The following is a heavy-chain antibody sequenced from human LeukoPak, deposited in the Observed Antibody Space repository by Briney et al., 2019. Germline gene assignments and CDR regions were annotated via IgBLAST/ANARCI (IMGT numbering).Heavy chain of an antibody. V-gene: IGHV4-59*01. D-gene: IGHD1-1*01. J-gene: IGHJ5*02. CDR1: GGSISRYY. CDR3: AREGTSGTHLNWFDP. CDR2: IYGSGST. Sequence: SETLSLTCTVSGGSISRYYWSWIRQPPGKGLEWIGHIYGSGSTNYNPSLKSRVTLSVDTSKNQFSLKLSSVTAANTAVYYCAREGTSGTHLNWFDPWGQGTLVTVSS.